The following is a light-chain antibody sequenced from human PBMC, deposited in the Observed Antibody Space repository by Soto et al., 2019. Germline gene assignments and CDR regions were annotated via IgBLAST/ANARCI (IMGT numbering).Light chain of an antibody. V-gene: IGKV4-1*01. CDR1: QSVLYSSNNKNY. CDR2: WAS. CDR3: QQYHSPPWT. J-gene: IGKJ1*01. Sequence: DIVMTQSPDSLAVSLGERATINCKSSQSVLYSSNNKNYLAWYQQRPGQPPKLLIYWASTRESGVPGRFSGSGSGTDFTLTISSLQAEDVAVYYCQQYHSPPWTFGQGTKVEIK.